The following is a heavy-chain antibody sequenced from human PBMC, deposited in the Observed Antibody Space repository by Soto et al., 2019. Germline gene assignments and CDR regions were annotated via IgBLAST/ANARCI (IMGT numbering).Heavy chain of an antibody. J-gene: IGHJ5*02. Sequence: SETLSLTCTVSGGSISSYYWSLIRQPPGKGLEWIGSIYYSGTSSYNPSLESRVTMSVDTSKKQLSLRLRSVTAADTAVYYCARLHCNSPNCVPLDPWGQGTLVTVSS. CDR2: IYYSGTS. CDR1: GGSISSYY. V-gene: IGHV4-39*01. CDR3: ARLHCNSPNCVPLDP. D-gene: IGHD2-2*01.